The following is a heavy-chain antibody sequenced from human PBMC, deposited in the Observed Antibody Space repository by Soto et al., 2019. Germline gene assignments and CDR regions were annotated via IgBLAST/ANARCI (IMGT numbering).Heavy chain of an antibody. CDR2: TRNKANSYTT. J-gene: IGHJ4*02. Sequence: EVQLVESGGGLVQPGGSLRLSCAASGFTFSDHYMDWGRQAPGKGLEWVGRTRNKANSYTTEYAASVKGRFTISRDGSKNSLYLQMNSLKTEDTAVYYCARGRGHDYWGQGTLVTVSS. CDR3: ARGRGHDY. V-gene: IGHV3-72*01. CDR1: GFTFSDHY. D-gene: IGHD3-16*01.